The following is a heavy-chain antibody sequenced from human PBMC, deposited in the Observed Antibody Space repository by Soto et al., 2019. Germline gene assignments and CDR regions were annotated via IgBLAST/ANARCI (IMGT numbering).Heavy chain of an antibody. Sequence: GGSLRLSCAASGFTFSSYSMNWVRQAPGKGLEWVSSISSSSSYIYYADSVKGRFTISRDNAKNSLYLQMNSLRAEDTAVYYCARDLHPTYYDILTGPSYYYGMDVWGQGTTVTVSS. V-gene: IGHV3-21*01. D-gene: IGHD3-9*01. CDR2: ISSSSSYI. CDR1: GFTFSSYS. J-gene: IGHJ6*02. CDR3: ARDLHPTYYDILTGPSYYYGMDV.